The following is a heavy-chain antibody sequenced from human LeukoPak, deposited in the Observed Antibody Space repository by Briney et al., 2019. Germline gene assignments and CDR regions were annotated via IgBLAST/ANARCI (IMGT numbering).Heavy chain of an antibody. Sequence: GSLRLSCAASGFTVSSNYMSWVRQAPGKGLEWVSVIYRGGSTYYADSVKGRFSISRDNSKNTLYLQMDSLRAEDTAVYYCARDFEAAGFDYWGQGTLVTVSS. CDR3: ARDFEAAGFDY. V-gene: IGHV3-66*01. J-gene: IGHJ4*02. CDR1: GFTVSSNY. CDR2: IYRGGST. D-gene: IGHD6-19*01.